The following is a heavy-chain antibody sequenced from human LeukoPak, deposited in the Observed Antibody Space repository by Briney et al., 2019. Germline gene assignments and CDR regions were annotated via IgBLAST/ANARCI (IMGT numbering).Heavy chain of an antibody. Sequence: PGGSLRLSCEASGFSFSSYNMDWVRQTPGKGLEWISSITTSSSYTFYADSVKGRFTISRDNSKNTLYLQMNSLRAEDTAVYYCARRAGAYSHPYDYWGQGTLVTVSS. J-gene: IGHJ4*02. CDR2: ITTSSSYT. CDR1: GFSFSSYN. CDR3: ARRAGAYSHPYDY. D-gene: IGHD4/OR15-4a*01. V-gene: IGHV3-21*04.